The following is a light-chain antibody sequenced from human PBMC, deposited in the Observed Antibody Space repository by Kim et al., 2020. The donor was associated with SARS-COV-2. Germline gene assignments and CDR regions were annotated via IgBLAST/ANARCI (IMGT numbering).Light chain of an antibody. V-gene: IGKV3-20*01. J-gene: IGKJ5*01. CDR3: QEYDGSSIT. Sequence: SPGEKATLSCRASHSLSSDNLAWYQHKSGQSPRLLIFGATTRSTGIPERFSGSGSGADFTLTISRVEPEDFAVYYCQEYDGSSITFGQGTRLEIK. CDR2: GAT. CDR1: HSLSSDN.